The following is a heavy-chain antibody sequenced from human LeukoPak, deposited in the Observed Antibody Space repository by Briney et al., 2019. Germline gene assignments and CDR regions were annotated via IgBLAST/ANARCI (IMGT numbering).Heavy chain of an antibody. V-gene: IGHV3-23*01. D-gene: IGHD6-19*01. CDR1: GFSFGSYA. CDR2: LSGRGGST. Sequence: GGSPRLSRAASGFSFGSYAMSWVRQAPGKGLEWVSALSGRGGSTYYADSVKGRFTISRDNSKNTLYLQMNSLRAEDTAVYYCAKDRGSGWPQFDYWGQGTLVTVSS. J-gene: IGHJ4*02. CDR3: AKDRGSGWPQFDY.